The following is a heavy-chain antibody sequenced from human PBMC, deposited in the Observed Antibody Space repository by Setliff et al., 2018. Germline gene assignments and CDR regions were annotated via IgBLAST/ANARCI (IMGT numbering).Heavy chain of an antibody. CDR2: VRSNSVGGTT. V-gene: IGHV3-15*01. D-gene: IGHD3-10*01. CDR3: TGRAYGHQLGDY. Sequence: SWIRQPPGKGLEWVARVRSNSVGGTTEYGAPVKGRFTISRDDSKDTVYLQMNDLKTEDTGVYYCTGRAYGHQLGDYWGQGTLVTVSS. J-gene: IGHJ4*02.